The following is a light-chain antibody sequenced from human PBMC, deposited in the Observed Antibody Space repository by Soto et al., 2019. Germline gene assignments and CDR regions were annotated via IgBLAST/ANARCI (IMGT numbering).Light chain of an antibody. CDR3: QHYNNWPRT. J-gene: IGKJ1*01. CDR1: QSVSSN. CDR2: GAS. V-gene: IGKV3-15*01. Sequence: EIVMTQSPATLSVSPGERATLSCRASQSVSSNLAWYQQKPGQAPRLLIYGASTRPTGIPVRFSGSGSGTEFTLTISSLQSEDFAVYYCQHYNNWPRTFGQGTKVEIK.